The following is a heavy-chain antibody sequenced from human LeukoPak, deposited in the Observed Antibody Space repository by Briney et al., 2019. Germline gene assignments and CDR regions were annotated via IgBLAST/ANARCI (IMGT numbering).Heavy chain of an antibody. Sequence: SETLSLTCTVSGGSISSYYWSWIRQPPGKGLEWIGYIYYSGSTNYNPSLKSRVTISVDTSKNQFSLKLSSVTAADTAVYYCACGFLPAAAGRMTWGQGTLVTVSS. CDR1: GGSISSYY. V-gene: IGHV4-59*08. CDR2: IYYSGST. D-gene: IGHD6-13*01. J-gene: IGHJ5*02. CDR3: ACGFLPAAAGRMT.